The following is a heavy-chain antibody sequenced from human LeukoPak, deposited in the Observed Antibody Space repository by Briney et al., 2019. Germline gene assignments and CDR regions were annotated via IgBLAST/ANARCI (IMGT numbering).Heavy chain of an antibody. Sequence: GGSLRLSCAASGFTFSSYAMSCVRQAPGKGLEWVSAISGSGGSTYYADSVKGRFTISGDNAKNSPYLQMNSLRAEDTAVYYCARIPKGFGPLWYFDYWGQGTLVTVSS. CDR2: ISGSGGST. J-gene: IGHJ4*02. CDR3: ARIPKGFGPLWYFDY. D-gene: IGHD3-10*01. CDR1: GFTFSSYA. V-gene: IGHV3-23*01.